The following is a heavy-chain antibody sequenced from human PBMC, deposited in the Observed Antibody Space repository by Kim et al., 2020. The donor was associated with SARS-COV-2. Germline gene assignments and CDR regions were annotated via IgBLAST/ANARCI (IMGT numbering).Heavy chain of an antibody. D-gene: IGHD6-19*01. CDR2: IYYSGST. V-gene: IGHV4-59*01. CDR1: GGSISSYY. Sequence: SETLSLTCTVSGGSISSYYWSWIRQPPGKGLEWIGYIYYSGSTNYNPSLKSRVTISVDTSKNQFSLKLSSVTAADTAVYYCAREPVGGNDYYYYGMDVWGQGTTVTVSS. CDR3: AREPVGGNDYYYYGMDV. J-gene: IGHJ6*02.